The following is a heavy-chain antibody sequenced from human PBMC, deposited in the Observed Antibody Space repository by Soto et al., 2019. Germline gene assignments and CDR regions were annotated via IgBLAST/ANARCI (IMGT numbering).Heavy chain of an antibody. CDR2: INPSGGST. Sequence: ASVNVSCKASGSTFTSYYMHWVRQAPGQGLEWMGIINPSGGSTSYAQKFQGRVTMTRDTSTSTVYMELSSLRSEDTAVYYCATPRGGPAVADYYYYYGMDVWGQGTTVTVSS. CDR1: GSTFTSYY. J-gene: IGHJ6*02. V-gene: IGHV1-46*01. CDR3: ATPRGGPAVADYYYYYGMDV. D-gene: IGHD6-19*01.